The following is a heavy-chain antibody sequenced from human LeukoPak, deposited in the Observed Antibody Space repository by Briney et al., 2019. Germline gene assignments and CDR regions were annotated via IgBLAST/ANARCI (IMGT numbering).Heavy chain of an antibody. CDR3: AKKGYYDSSGYLSDAFDI. CDR1: GFNFNYYG. V-gene: IGHV3-30*02. J-gene: IGHJ3*02. D-gene: IGHD3-22*01. CDR2: IRYDGSNK. Sequence: PGGSLRLSCAASGFNFNYYGMHWVRQAPGKGLEWVAFIRYDGSNKYYADSVKGRFTISRDNSENTLYMQMNSLRVEDTAVYYCAKKGYYDSSGYLSDAFDIWGQGTMVTVSS.